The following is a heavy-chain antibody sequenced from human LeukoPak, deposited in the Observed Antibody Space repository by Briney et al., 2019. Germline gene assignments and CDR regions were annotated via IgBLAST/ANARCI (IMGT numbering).Heavy chain of an antibody. J-gene: IGHJ4*02. CDR3: ARGVTNDY. V-gene: IGHV3-7*01. Sequence: GGSLRLSCAASEFTFSDHWLSWVRQAPGKGLEWVANIKHDGSEKYYVDSVKGRFTISRDNREKLLYLQMNSLRAEDTAMYYCARGVTNDYWGQGTLVTVSS. CDR2: IKHDGSEK. D-gene: IGHD2-2*01. CDR1: EFTFSDHW.